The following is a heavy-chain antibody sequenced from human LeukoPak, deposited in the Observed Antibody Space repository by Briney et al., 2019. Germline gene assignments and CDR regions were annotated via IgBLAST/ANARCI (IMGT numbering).Heavy chain of an antibody. J-gene: IGHJ4*02. CDR2: INHSGST. CDR1: GGSISSGSYY. D-gene: IGHD1-20*01. V-gene: IGHV4-39*07. Sequence: SETLSLTCTVSGGSISSGSYYWSWIRQPPGKGLEWIGEINHSGSTNYNPSLKSRVTISVDTSKNQFSLKLSSVTAADTAVYYCARGLTGPTGRFDYWGQGTLVTVSS. CDR3: ARGLTGPTGRFDY.